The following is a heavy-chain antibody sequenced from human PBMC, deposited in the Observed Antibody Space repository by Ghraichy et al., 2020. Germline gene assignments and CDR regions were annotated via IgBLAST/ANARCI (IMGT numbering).Heavy chain of an antibody. Sequence: GGSLRLSCAASGFTFSSYAMSWVRQAPGKGLEWVSAINGSGGSTYYADSVKGRFTISRDNSKNTLYLQMNSLRAEDTAVYYCAKGLRRSDQRELHYYFDYWGQGTLVTVSS. J-gene: IGHJ4*02. D-gene: IGHD1-26*01. CDR2: INGSGGST. CDR3: AKGLRRSDQRELHYYFDY. CDR1: GFTFSSYA. V-gene: IGHV3-23*01.